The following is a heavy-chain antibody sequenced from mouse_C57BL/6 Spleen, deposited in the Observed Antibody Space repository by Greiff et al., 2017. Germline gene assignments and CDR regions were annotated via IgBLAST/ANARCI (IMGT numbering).Heavy chain of an antibody. CDR2: ISDGGSYT. D-gene: IGHD2-2*01. J-gene: IGHJ3*01. CDR1: GFTFSSYA. Sequence: EVKVEESGGGLVKPGGSLKLSCAASGFTFSSYAMSWVRQTPEKRLEWVATISDGGSYTYYPDNVKGRFTISRDNAKNNLYLQMSHMKSEDSAIYYCARGHYGYDDEVGAWFAYWGQGTLVTVSA. V-gene: IGHV5-4*03. CDR3: ARGHYGYDDEVGAWFAY.